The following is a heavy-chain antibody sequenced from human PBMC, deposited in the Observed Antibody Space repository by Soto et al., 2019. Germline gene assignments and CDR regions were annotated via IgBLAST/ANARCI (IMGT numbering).Heavy chain of an antibody. V-gene: IGHV1-2*06. CDR2: INPYRGAT. CDR1: GYSFTDYY. D-gene: IGHD1-1*01. CDR3: AREHVRPRTGAMDV. Sequence: ASVKVSCKASGYSFTDYYMHWVRQAPGQGLEWMGRINPYRGATNYAQKFQGRVTMTRDTSISTAYMELSRLRSDDTAVYWCAREHVRPRTGAMDVWGQGTTVTVSS. J-gene: IGHJ6*02.